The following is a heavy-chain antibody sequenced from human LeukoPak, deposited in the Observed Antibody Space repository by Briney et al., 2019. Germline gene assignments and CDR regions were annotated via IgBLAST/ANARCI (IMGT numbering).Heavy chain of an antibody. Sequence: GASVKVSCKASGSTFTGYYMHWVRQAPGQGLEWMGWINPNSGGTNYAQKFQGRVTMTRDTHISTAYMELSRLRSDDTAVYYCAAYDILTGLKDAFDIWGQGTMVTVSS. CDR3: AAYDILTGLKDAFDI. J-gene: IGHJ3*02. CDR2: INPNSGGT. V-gene: IGHV1-2*02. D-gene: IGHD3-9*01. CDR1: GSTFTGYY.